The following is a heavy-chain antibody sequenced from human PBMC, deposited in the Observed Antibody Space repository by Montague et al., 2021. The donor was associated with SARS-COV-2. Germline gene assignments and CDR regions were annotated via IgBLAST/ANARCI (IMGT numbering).Heavy chain of an antibody. CDR2: MHSTGST. CDR3: ARAVVGAKTATIES. Sequence: SETLSLTCSVSGGSINNYFWGWIRQSPGKGLEWVGYMHSTGSTAYNPFLKSRVIISVDTSKTQISLKLSSVSAADTALYYCARAVVGAKTATIESWGQGTLVTVSS. V-gene: IGHV4-59*01. D-gene: IGHD2-15*01. J-gene: IGHJ4*02. CDR1: GGSINNYF.